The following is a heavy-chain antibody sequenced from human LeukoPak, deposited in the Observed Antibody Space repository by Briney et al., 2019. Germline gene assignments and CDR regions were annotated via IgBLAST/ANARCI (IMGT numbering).Heavy chain of an antibody. Sequence: SETLSLTCTVSGGSISSYYWSWIRQPAGKGLEWIGRIYTSGSTNYNPSLKSRVTMSVDTSKNRFSLKLSSVTAADTAVYYCAREERYSSGWYDGNDYWGQGTLVTVSS. CDR2: IYTSGST. J-gene: IGHJ4*02. CDR1: GGSISSYY. D-gene: IGHD6-19*01. V-gene: IGHV4-4*07. CDR3: AREERYSSGWYDGNDY.